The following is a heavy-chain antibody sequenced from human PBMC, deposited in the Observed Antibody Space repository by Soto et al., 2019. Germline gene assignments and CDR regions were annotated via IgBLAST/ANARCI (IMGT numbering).Heavy chain of an antibody. V-gene: IGHV1-69*01. Sequence: VQLMQSGAEVKQPWSSVNVSCKASGGTFSSHSINWVRQAPGQGLEWMGGIIALFGTETYAQNFQDIVTITADQSTSTAYIELNSLRSDATAVYYCAREVGYGDFSAALLDWGQGTLVTVSS. J-gene: IGHJ4*02. CDR3: AREVGYGDFSAALLD. CDR1: GGTFSSHS. CDR2: IIALFGTE. D-gene: IGHD4-17*01.